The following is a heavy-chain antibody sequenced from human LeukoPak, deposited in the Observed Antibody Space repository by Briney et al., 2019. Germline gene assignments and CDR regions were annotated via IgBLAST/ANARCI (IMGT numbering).Heavy chain of an antibody. J-gene: IGHJ4*02. D-gene: IGHD2-2*01. Sequence: GASVTVSFTASGYTFTIYGISWVRQAPGQGLEWMGWISAYNGNTNYAQKLQGRVTMTTDTSTSTAYMELRSLRSDDTAVYYCARRRLGYCSSTSCPVDYWGQGTLVTVSS. V-gene: IGHV1-18*01. CDR3: ARRRLGYCSSTSCPVDY. CDR2: ISAYNGNT. CDR1: GYTFTIYG.